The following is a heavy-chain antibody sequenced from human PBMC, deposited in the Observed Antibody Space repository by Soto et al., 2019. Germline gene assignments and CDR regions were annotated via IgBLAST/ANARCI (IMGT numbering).Heavy chain of an antibody. CDR3: AKDQAAGGTISRYFQN. CDR1: GFTFSNYA. CDR2: ISGDGGTT. Sequence: PGGSLRLSCAASGFTFSNYAMSWVRQAPGKGLEWVSGISGDGGTTYYADSVRGRFTISRDNSKNTLYLQLNSLRAEDTALYYCAKDQAAGGTISRYFQNWGQGTLVTVSS. D-gene: IGHD6-13*01. V-gene: IGHV3-23*01. J-gene: IGHJ1*01.